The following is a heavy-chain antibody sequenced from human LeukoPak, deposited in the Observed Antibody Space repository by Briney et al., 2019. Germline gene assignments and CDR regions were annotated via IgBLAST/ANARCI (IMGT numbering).Heavy chain of an antibody. D-gene: IGHD6-19*01. CDR2: INWNGGST. CDR1: GFTFDEHG. V-gene: IGHV3-20*04. CDR3: AGGDRNGWYFDY. Sequence: GGPLRLSCAASGFTFDEHGMSWVRQAPGKGLEWVSGINWNGGSTGYADSVKGRFTISRDNAKNSLYLQMNSLRAEDTALYYCAGGDRNGWYFDYWGQGTLVTVSS. J-gene: IGHJ4*02.